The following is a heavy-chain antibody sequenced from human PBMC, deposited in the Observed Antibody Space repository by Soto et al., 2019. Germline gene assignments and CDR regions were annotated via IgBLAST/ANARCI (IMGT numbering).Heavy chain of an antibody. Sequence: QVQLRESGPGLVKPSETLSLTCTVSGASISRDHWNWIRQPPGKGLEWIGEYSGSTNYNPSLKSRVSISVDAAKNQLSSKLPTVPAADTAVYFCAAYTAGEGGRGYWGQGTLVTVSS. CDR2: EYSGST. J-gene: IGHJ4*02. CDR3: AAYTAGEGGRGY. CDR1: GASISRDH. V-gene: IGHV4-59*08. D-gene: IGHD3-16*01.